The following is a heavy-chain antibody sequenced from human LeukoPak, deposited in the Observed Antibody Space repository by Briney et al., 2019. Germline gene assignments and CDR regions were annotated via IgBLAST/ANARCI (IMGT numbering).Heavy chain of an antibody. V-gene: IGHV4-34*01. CDR2: INHSGST. D-gene: IGHD1-26*01. Sequence: PSETLSLTCAVYGGSFSGYYWSWIRQPPGKGLEWIGEINHSGSTNYNPSLKSRVTISVDTSKNQFSLKLSSVTAADTAVYYCARRLKGRGANWFDPWGREPWSPSPQ. CDR1: GGSFSGYY. J-gene: IGHJ5*02. CDR3: ARRLKGRGANWFDP.